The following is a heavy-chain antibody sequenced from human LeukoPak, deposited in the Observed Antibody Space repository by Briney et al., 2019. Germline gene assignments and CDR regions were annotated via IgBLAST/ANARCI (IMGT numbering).Heavy chain of an antibody. Sequence: GSLRLSCAASGFTVSSNYMSWVRQAPGKGLEWIGRIYTSGSTNYNPSLKSRVTMSVDTSKNQFSLKLSSVTAADTAVYYCARGRGYGSGQFDYWGQGTLVTVSS. CDR2: IYTSGST. V-gene: IGHV4-59*10. CDR1: GFTVSSNY. D-gene: IGHD3-10*01. J-gene: IGHJ4*02. CDR3: ARGRGYGSGQFDY.